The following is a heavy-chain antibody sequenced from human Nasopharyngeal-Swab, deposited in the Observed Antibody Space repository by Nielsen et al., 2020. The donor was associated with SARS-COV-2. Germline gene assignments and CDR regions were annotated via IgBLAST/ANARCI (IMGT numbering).Heavy chain of an antibody. Sequence: GESLKISCAASGFTFSDYYMSWISQAPGKGLEWVSYISNSGSSTNYADSVRGRFTISRDNAKNSLYLQMSSLRAEDTAVYYCATTRGLGPGGWFESWGQGTLVTVSS. CDR2: ISNSGSST. CDR1: GFTFSDYY. D-gene: IGHD1-1*01. J-gene: IGHJ5*01. CDR3: ATTRGLGPGGWFES. V-gene: IGHV3-11*03.